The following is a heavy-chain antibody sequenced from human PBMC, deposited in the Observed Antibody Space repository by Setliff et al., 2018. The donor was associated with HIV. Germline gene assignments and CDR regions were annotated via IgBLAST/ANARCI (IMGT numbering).Heavy chain of an antibody. J-gene: IGHJ5*02. CDR2: IKTGNGDT. CDR3: ARDRCDSVKCYLYNWFDP. V-gene: IGHV1-3*04. D-gene: IGHD3-22*01. CDR1: GYTFTNYA. Sequence: ASVKVSCKTSGYTFTNYAMHWVRQAPGQSLEWMGWIKTGNGDTQYSQKFRDRVTITRDTSADTVYMELSSLRSEDTAVYYCARDRCDSVKCYLYNWFDPWGQGTLVTVSS.